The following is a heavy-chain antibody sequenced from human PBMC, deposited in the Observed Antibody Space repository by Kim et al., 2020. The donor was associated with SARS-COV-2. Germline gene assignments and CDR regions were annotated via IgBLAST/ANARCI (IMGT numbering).Heavy chain of an antibody. CDR3: VKGSITMVRGVIGGYYYGMDV. V-gene: IGHV3-64D*09. D-gene: IGHD3-10*01. CDR1: GFTFSSYA. CDR2: ISSNGGST. Sequence: GGSLRLSCSASGFTFSSYAMHWVRQAPGKGLEYVSAISSNGGSTYYADSVKGRFTISRDNSKNTLYLQMSSLRAEDTAVYYCVKGSITMVRGVIGGYYYGMDVWGQGTTVTVSS. J-gene: IGHJ6*02.